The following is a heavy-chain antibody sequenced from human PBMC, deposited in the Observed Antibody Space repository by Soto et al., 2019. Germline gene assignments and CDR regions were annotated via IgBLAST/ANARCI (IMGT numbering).Heavy chain of an antibody. CDR3: ASSAAGAPYDY. V-gene: IGHV4-61*01. Sequence: SETLSLTCTVSGGSISSSSYYWSWIRQPPGKGLEWIGYIYYSGSTNYNPSLKSRVTISVDTSKNQFSLKLSSVTAADTAVYYCASSAAGAPYDYWGQGTLVTVSS. J-gene: IGHJ4*02. CDR2: IYYSGST. CDR1: GGSISSSSYY. D-gene: IGHD6-13*01.